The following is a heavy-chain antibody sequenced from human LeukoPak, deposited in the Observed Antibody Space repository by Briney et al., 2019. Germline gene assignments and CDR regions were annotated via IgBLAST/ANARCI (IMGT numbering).Heavy chain of an antibody. CDR2: IYPGDSDT. V-gene: IGHV5-51*01. CDR1: GYRFTTYW. CDR3: ARRDAGLSYDY. Sequence: GESLNISCKASGYRFTTYWIGWVRQTPGKGLEWMGIIYPGDSDTRYSPSFQGQVTISADKSISTAYLQWSSLKSSDTAIYYCARRDAGLSYDYWGQGTLVTVSS. D-gene: IGHD2/OR15-2a*01. J-gene: IGHJ4*02.